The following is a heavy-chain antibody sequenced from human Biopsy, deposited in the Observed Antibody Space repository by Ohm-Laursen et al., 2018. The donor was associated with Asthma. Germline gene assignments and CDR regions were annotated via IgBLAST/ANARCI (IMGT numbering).Heavy chain of an antibody. D-gene: IGHD2-2*01. CDR1: GGTFNTYV. J-gene: IGHJ4*02. V-gene: IGHV1-69*13. Sequence: SVKVSCKSLGGTFNTYVIGWVRQAPGRGLEWMGGINFVFGTTTYPQKFQDRVTITADDSTNTVYMELSSLRSEDTAVYYCARKAGSCISRTCYSLDFWGQGTLVTVSS. CDR2: INFVFGTT. CDR3: ARKAGSCISRTCYSLDF.